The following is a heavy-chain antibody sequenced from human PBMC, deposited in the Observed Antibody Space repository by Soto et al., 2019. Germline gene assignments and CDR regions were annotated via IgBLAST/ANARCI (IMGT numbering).Heavy chain of an antibody. Sequence: QVQLVQSGAELKKPGASVKVSCKTSGYTFSNYAISWVRQAPGQGLEWLGWISSYNSNNGDTKSAQMLQGRVTMTKDTSATTDYMELRSLRSDDTAVYYCARAELERGEVGYFGMDVWSQGTTVTVSS. CDR2: ISSYNSNNGDT. V-gene: IGHV1-18*04. D-gene: IGHD1-1*01. CDR3: ARAELERGEVGYFGMDV. CDR1: GYTFSNYA. J-gene: IGHJ6*02.